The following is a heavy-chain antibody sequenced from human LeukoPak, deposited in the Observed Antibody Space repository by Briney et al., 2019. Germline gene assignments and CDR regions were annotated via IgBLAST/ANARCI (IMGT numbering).Heavy chain of an antibody. CDR2: ISAYNGNT. CDR1: GYTFTSYG. D-gene: IGHD1-7*01. J-gene: IGHJ5*02. Sequence: GASVKVSCKASGYTFTSYGISWVRQAPGQGLEWMGWISAYNGNTNYAQKFQDRVTMTTDTSTGTAYMEIRSLRSDDTAVYYCARRRFISGTSSSYFDLWGQGTLVTVSS. V-gene: IGHV1-18*01. CDR3: ARRRFISGTSSSYFDL.